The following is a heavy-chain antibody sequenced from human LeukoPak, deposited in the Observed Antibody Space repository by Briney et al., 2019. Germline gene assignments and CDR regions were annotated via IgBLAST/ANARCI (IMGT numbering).Heavy chain of an antibody. CDR1: GFTFSSNS. CDR2: ISSSSSAI. D-gene: IGHD6-13*01. V-gene: IGHV3-48*04. J-gene: IGHJ6*02. CDR3: AKMVRQQLGPNYGMDV. Sequence: GGSLRLSCAASGFTFSSNSMNWVRQAPGKGLERVSYISSSSSAIYYADSEKGRFTISRDIAKNTLYLQMNSLRVEDTAVYYCAKMVRQQLGPNYGMDVWGQGTTVTVSS.